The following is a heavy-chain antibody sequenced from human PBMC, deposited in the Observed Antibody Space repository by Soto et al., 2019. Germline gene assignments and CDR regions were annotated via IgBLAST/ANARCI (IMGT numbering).Heavy chain of an antibody. J-gene: IGHJ6*02. Sequence: QVHLVQSGAEVKKPGASVKVSCKASGYTFTNYDINWVRQAPGQGLEWMGWISTYTGNTNYAQKLQGRVTMTTDTSTSTAYMELRSRRSDDTAVYYGARGYYYGSGRPTPGGMDVWGQGTTVTVSS. CDR2: ISTYTGNT. CDR1: GYTFTNYD. D-gene: IGHD3-10*01. V-gene: IGHV1-18*01. CDR3: ARGYYYGSGRPTPGGMDV.